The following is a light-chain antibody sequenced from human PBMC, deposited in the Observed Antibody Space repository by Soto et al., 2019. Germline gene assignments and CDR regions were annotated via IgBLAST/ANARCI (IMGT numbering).Light chain of an antibody. V-gene: IGLV3-21*02. Sequence: SYELTQPPSMSVAPGQTARLACGGNNIGSKSVHWYQQKPGQAPILVVYDNTDRPSGIPERFSGSNSGNTATLTISRVEAGDEADYYCQVWDSSSDHWVFGGGTQLTVL. CDR2: DNT. CDR1: NIGSKS. J-gene: IGLJ3*02. CDR3: QVWDSSSDHWV.